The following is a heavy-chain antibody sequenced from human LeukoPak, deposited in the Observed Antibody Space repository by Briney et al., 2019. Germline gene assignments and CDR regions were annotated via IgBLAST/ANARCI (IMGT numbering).Heavy chain of an antibody. Sequence: SETLSLTCSVSGDSITGYSWSWIRQTPGKGLEWIGYIYYNGDTHYNPSLNSRLSISVDTPNNQFSLNLRSVTAADTAVYYCARVGYYPDYYMDVWGKGTTVTVSS. D-gene: IGHD2-21*01. CDR1: GDSITGYS. J-gene: IGHJ6*03. CDR2: IYYNGDT. V-gene: IGHV4-59*08. CDR3: ARVGYYPDYYMDV.